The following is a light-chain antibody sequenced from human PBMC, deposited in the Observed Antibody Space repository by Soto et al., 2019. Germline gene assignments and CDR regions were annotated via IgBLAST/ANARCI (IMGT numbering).Light chain of an antibody. V-gene: IGLV2-8*01. J-gene: IGLJ1*01. Sequence: QSVLTQPPSASGSPGQSVTISCTGSSSDVGAYNYVSWYQQHPGKAPKVMIYEVSKRPSGVPDRFSGSKSGNTASLTVSGLQAEDEADYYCSAYAVSNDLFFGTGTKHRP. CDR3: SAYAVSNDLF. CDR2: EVS. CDR1: SSDVGAYNY.